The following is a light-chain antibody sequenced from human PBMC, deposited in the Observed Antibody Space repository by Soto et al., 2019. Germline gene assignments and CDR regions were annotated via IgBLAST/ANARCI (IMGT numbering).Light chain of an antibody. V-gene: IGKV3-20*01. CDR1: QSVSSSY. J-gene: IGKJ2*01. CDR2: GAS. CDR3: QHYGSSPHT. Sequence: EIVLTQSPGTLSLSPGERATLSCRASQSVSSSYLAWYQHKPGQAPRLLIYGASSRATGIPDRFSGSGSGTDFTLTISRLEPEDFAPYYCQHYGSSPHTFGQGTKLEIK.